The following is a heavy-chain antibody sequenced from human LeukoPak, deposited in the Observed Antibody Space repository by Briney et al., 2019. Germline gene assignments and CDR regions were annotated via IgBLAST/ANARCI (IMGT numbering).Heavy chain of an antibody. CDR1: GGTFISYA. Sequence: SVKVSCKASGGTFISYAISWVRQAPGQGLEWMGGIIPIFGTANYAQKFQGRVTITADESTSTAYMELSSLRSEDTAVYYCARVYRAARQKDIHTVNSPGLDYYYYGMDVWGQGTTVTVSS. V-gene: IGHV1-69*13. J-gene: IGHJ6*02. CDR3: ARVYRAARQKDIHTVNSPGLDYYYYGMDV. D-gene: IGHD4-11*01. CDR2: IIPIFGTA.